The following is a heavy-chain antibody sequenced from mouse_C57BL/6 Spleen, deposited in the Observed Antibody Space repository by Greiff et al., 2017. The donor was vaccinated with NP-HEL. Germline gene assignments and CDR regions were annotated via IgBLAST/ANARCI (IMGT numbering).Heavy chain of an antibody. CDR2: IYPGSGST. CDR1: GYTFTSYW. J-gene: IGHJ2*01. CDR3: ARWGWSRGNFDY. V-gene: IGHV1-55*01. D-gene: IGHD2-3*01. Sequence: VQLQQPGAELVKPGASVKMSCKASGYTFTSYWITWVKQRPGQGLEWIGDIYPGSGSTNYNEKFKSKATLTVDTSSSTAYMQLSSLTSEDSAVYYCARWGWSRGNFDYWGKGTTLTVSS.